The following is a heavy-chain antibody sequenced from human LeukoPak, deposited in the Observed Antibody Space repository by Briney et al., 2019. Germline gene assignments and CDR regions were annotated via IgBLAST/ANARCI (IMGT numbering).Heavy chain of an antibody. CDR2: ISSSGSSI. Sequence: GGSLRLSCAASGLTFSSYEMNWVRQAPGKGLEWVSYISSSGSSIYYADSVKGRFTISRDNAKKSLYLQMHSLRAEDTAVYHCARDSHKFDSSGYYPDAFDIWGQGTMVTVSS. D-gene: IGHD3-22*01. CDR1: GLTFSSYE. V-gene: IGHV3-48*03. CDR3: ARDSHKFDSSGYYPDAFDI. J-gene: IGHJ3*02.